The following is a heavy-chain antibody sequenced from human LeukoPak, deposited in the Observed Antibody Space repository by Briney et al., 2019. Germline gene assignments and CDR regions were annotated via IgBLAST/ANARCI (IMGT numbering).Heavy chain of an antibody. Sequence: GSLRLSCAASGFTFSSYGMSWVRQAPGKGLEWVSAISGSGGSTYYADSVKGRFTISRDNAKNSLYLQMNSLRAEDTAVYYCARSYSGYLDYWGQGTLVTVSS. CDR1: GFTFSSYG. V-gene: IGHV3-23*01. CDR2: ISGSGGST. CDR3: ARSYSGYLDY. D-gene: IGHD1-26*01. J-gene: IGHJ4*02.